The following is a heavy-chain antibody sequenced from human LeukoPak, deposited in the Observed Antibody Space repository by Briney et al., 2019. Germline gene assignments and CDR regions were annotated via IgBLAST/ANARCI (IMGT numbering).Heavy chain of an antibody. CDR1: GGSISSYY. Sequence: SETLSLTRTVSGGSISSYYWSWIRQPAGKGLGWIGRIYTSGNTNYSPSLKSRVTMSVDTSKNQFSLKLSSVTAADTAVYYCARHGDCSSTSCYLWGGFDYWGQGTLVTVSS. V-gene: IGHV4-4*07. J-gene: IGHJ4*02. D-gene: IGHD2-2*01. CDR2: IYTSGNT. CDR3: ARHGDCSSTSCYLWGGFDY.